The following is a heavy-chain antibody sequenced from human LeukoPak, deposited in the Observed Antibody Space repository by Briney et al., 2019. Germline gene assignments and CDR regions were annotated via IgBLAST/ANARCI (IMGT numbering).Heavy chain of an antibody. V-gene: IGHV3-11*06. CDR1: GFTFSDYY. CDR3: ARDLTRTTDIDS. Sequence: PGGSLRLSCAASGFTFSDYYMSWIRQAPGKGLEWVSYISSSSSYTNYADSVKGRFTISRDNAKNSLYLQMNSLRDEDTAVYYCARDLTRTTDIDSWGQGTLVTVSS. D-gene: IGHD1-7*01. J-gene: IGHJ4*02. CDR2: ISSSSSYT.